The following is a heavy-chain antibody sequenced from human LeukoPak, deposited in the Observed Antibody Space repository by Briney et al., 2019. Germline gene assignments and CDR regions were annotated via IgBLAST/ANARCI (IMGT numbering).Heavy chain of an antibody. CDR3: AKEVRGPGYNYGPLDY. CDR2: ISYDGSNK. J-gene: IGHJ4*02. Sequence: PGGSLRLSCAASGFTFSSYGMHWVRQAPGKGLEWVAVISYDGSNKYYADSVKGRFTISRDNSKNTLYLQMNSLRAEDTAIYYCAKEVRGPGYNYGPLDYWGQGTLVTVSS. D-gene: IGHD5-18*01. V-gene: IGHV3-30*18. CDR1: GFTFSSYG.